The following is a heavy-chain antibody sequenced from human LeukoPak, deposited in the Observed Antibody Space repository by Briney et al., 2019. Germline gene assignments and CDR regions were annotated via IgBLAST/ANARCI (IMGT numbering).Heavy chain of an antibody. CDR2: INHSGST. Sequence: PSETLSLTCAVYGGSFSGYYWSWIRQPPGKGLEWIGEINHSGSTYYNPSLKSRVTISVDTSKNQFSLKLSSVTAADTAVYYCARDLFRDFWSGYWDGIDYWGQGTLVTVSS. D-gene: IGHD3-3*01. V-gene: IGHV4-34*01. CDR3: ARDLFRDFWSGYWDGIDY. J-gene: IGHJ4*02. CDR1: GGSFSGYY.